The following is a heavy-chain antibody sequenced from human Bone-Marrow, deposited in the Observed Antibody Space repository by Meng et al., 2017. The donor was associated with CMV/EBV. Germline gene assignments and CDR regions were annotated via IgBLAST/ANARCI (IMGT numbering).Heavy chain of an antibody. CDR2: INHSGST. D-gene: IGHD3-22*01. J-gene: IGHJ6*02. V-gene: IGHV4-34*01. CDR3: ARGYYYDSSGYSRYYYYYGMDV. CDR1: GGSFSGYY. Sequence: GSLRLSCAVYGGSFSGYYWSWIRQPPGKGLEWIGEINHSGSTNYNPSLKSRVTISVDTSKNQFSLKLSSVTAADTAVYYCARGYYYDSSGYSRYYYYYGMDVWGQGTTVTVSS.